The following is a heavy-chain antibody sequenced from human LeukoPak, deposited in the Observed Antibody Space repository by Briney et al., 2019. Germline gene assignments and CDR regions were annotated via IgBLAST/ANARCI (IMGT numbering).Heavy chain of an antibody. CDR2: ISAYNGNT. D-gene: IGHD5-12*01. CDR3: AGAGYEWHFDY. Sequence: ASVKVSCKASGYTFTSYGIGWVRQAPGQGLEGMGWISAYNGNTNCAQKLQGRVTMTTDTSTSTAYMELRSLRSDDTAVYYCAGAGYEWHFDYWGQGTLVTVSS. V-gene: IGHV1-18*01. CDR1: GYTFTSYG. J-gene: IGHJ4*02.